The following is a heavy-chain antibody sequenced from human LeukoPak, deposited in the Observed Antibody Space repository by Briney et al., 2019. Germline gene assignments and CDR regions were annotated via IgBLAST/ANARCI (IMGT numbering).Heavy chain of an antibody. Sequence: PGGSLRLSCEVSGFTFSSFSMTWVRQVPGRGLEWIAYMTASSVTFYYADSVRGRFTISRDNARNSLFPQMNSLTVEDTAVYYCARSLSGYDPLSAFWGQGTLVTVSS. J-gene: IGHJ4*02. V-gene: IGHV3-48*04. CDR1: GFTFSSFS. D-gene: IGHD5-12*01. CDR3: ARSLSGYDPLSAF. CDR2: MTASSVTF.